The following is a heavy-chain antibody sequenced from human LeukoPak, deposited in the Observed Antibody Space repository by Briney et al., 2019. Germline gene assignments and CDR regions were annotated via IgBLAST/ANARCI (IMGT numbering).Heavy chain of an antibody. CDR1: GDSISSSSYY. D-gene: IGHD3-22*01. CDR2: IYYSGST. V-gene: IGHV4-39*07. CDR3: ARVPNYYDSSGYYYGMDV. J-gene: IGHJ6*02. Sequence: SETLSLTCTVSGDSISSSSYYWGWIRQPPGKGLEWIGSIYYSGSTYYNPSLKSRVTISVGTSKNQFSLKLSSVTAADTAVYYCARVPNYYDSSGYYYGMDVWGQGTTVTVSS.